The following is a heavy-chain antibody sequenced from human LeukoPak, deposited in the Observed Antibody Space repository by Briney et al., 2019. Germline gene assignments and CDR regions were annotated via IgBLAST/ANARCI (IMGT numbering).Heavy chain of an antibody. D-gene: IGHD4-17*01. CDR1: GFTFSSYA. CDR2: ISYDGSNK. Sequence: GGSLRLSCAASGFTFSSYAMHWVRQAPGKGLEWVAVISYDGSNKYYADSVKGRFTISRDNSKNTLYLQMNSLRAEDTAVYYCAREAYGDPFDYWGQGTLVTVSS. V-gene: IGHV3-30-3*01. CDR3: AREAYGDPFDY. J-gene: IGHJ4*02.